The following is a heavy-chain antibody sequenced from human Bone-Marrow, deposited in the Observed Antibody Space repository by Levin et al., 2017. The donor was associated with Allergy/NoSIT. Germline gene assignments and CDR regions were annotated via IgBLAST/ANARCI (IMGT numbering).Heavy chain of an antibody. D-gene: IGHD2-8*01. V-gene: IGHV3-73*01. CDR3: TRHVETADPERDCSNGVCYTDY. CDR1: GFTFSGSA. J-gene: IGHJ4*02. CDR2: IRSKANNYAT. Sequence: GESLKISCAASGFTFSGSAMYWVRQASGKGLEWVGRIRSKANNYATEYAASVKGRFTISRDDSKNTAFLQMDSLKTEDTAVYFCTRHVETADPERDCSNGVCYTDYWGQGTLVTVSS.